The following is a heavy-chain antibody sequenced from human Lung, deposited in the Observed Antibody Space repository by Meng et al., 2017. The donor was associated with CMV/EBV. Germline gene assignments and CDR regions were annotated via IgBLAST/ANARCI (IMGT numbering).Heavy chain of an antibody. Sequence: ASVKVSCKASGYTFTGYYMHWVRQAPGQGLEWMGWINPNSGDTNYAQKFQGRVTMTRDTSINTAYMELSRLRSDDTAMYYCVRGGIVMVPPVNNIRYWGQGTLVTVSS. V-gene: IGHV1-2*02. CDR3: VRGGIVMVPPVNNIRY. J-gene: IGHJ4*02. CDR2: INPNSGDT. CDR1: GYTFTGYY. D-gene: IGHD2-15*01.